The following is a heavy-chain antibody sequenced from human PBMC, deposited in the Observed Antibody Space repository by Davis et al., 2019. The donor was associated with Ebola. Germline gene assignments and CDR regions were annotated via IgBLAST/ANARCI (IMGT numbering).Heavy chain of an antibody. CDR2: IKQDGSEK. J-gene: IGHJ4*02. Sequence: GESLKISCAASGFTFSSYWMSWVRQAPGKGLEWVANIKQDGSEKYYVDSVKGRFTISRDNAKNSLYLQMNSLRVEDTAVYYCARGLWEEFDQWGQGTPVTVSS. V-gene: IGHV3-7*03. CDR3: ARGLWEEFDQ. CDR1: GFTFSSYW. D-gene: IGHD1-26*01.